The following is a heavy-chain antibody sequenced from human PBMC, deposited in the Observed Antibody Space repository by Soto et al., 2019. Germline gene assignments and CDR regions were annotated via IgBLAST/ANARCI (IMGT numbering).Heavy chain of an antibody. CDR1: GFTFSSYS. V-gene: IGHV3-48*02. CDR3: ARGDYYGSGGHYYGMDV. Sequence: EVQLVESGGGLVQPGGSLRLSCAASGFTFSSYSMNWVRQAPGKGLEWVSYISSSSSTIYYADSVKGRFTISRDNAKNSLYLQMNSLRDEDTAVYYCARGDYYGSGGHYYGMDVWGQRTTVTVSS. J-gene: IGHJ6*02. CDR2: ISSSSSTI. D-gene: IGHD3-10*01.